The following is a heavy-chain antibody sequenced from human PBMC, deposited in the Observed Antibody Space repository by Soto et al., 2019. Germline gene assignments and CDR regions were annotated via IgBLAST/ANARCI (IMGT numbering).Heavy chain of an antibody. CDR1: GFTFSSYG. Sequence: GESLKISCAASGFTFSSYGMHWVRQAPGKGLEWVAVIWYDGSNKYYADSVKGRFTISRDNSKNTLYLQMNSLRAEDTAVYYCARESVTPLGWFDPWGQGTLVTVSS. V-gene: IGHV3-33*01. J-gene: IGHJ5*02. CDR3: ARESVTPLGWFDP. CDR2: IWYDGSNK. D-gene: IGHD4-4*01.